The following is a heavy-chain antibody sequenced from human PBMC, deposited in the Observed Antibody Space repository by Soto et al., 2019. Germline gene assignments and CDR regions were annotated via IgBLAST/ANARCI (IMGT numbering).Heavy chain of an antibody. V-gene: IGHV3-66*01. CDR2: IYSGGST. CDR1: GFTVSSNY. D-gene: IGHD4-4*01. CDR3: ARETPGYSNYQHYYYGMDV. J-gene: IGHJ6*02. Sequence: EVQLVESGGGLVQPGGSLRLSCAASGFTVSSNYMSWVRQAPGKGLEWVSVIYSGGSTYYADSVKGRFTISRDNSKNTLYLQRNSLRAEDTAVYYCARETPGYSNYQHYYYGMDVWGQGTTVTVSS.